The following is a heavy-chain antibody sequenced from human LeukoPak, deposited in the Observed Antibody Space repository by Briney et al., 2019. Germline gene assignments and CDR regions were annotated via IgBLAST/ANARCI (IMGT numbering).Heavy chain of an antibody. V-gene: IGHV5-51*01. CDR2: IYPGDSDT. D-gene: IGHD7-27*01. CDR1: GYSLISYW. Sequence: GESLKISCQGSGYSLISYWIGWVRQMPGKGPEWMGIIYPGDSDTRYSPSFQGQVTISADKSISTAYLQWSSLKASDTAMYYCAIRTGDVFDYWGQGTLVTVSS. CDR3: AIRTGDVFDY. J-gene: IGHJ4*02.